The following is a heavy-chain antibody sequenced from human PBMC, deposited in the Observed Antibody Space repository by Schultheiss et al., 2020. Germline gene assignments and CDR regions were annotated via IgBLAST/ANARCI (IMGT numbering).Heavy chain of an antibody. Sequence: GGSLRLSCAASGFTFDDYAMHWVRQAPGKGLEWVAVISYDGSNKYYADSVKGRFTISRDNSKNTLYLQMNSLRAEDTAVYYCAKPTYDFWTHFDYWGQGTLVTVSS. V-gene: IGHV3-30-3*02. D-gene: IGHD3-3*01. CDR2: ISYDGSNK. CDR3: AKPTYDFWTHFDY. J-gene: IGHJ4*02. CDR1: GFTFDDYA.